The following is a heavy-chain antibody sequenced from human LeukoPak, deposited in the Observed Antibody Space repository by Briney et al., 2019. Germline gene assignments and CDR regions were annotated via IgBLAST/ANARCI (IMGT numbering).Heavy chain of an antibody. CDR2: IYTSGST. V-gene: IGHV4-4*07. D-gene: IGHD5-18*01. J-gene: IGHJ3*02. CDR3: ARGKRRGYSYGFAAFDI. Sequence: PSETLSLTCIVSGGSISSYYWSWIRQPAGKGLEWIGRIYTSGSTNYNPSLKSRVTMSVDTSKNQFSLKLSSVTAADTAVYYCARGKRRGYSYGFAAFDIWGQGTMVTVSS. CDR1: GGSISSYY.